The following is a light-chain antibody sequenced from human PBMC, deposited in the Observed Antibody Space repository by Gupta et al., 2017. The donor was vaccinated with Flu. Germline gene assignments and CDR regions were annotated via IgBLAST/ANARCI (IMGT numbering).Light chain of an antibody. CDR2: DAS. CDR1: QSVSSY. V-gene: IGKV3-11*01. Sequence: EIVLTQSPATLSLSPGERATLSCRASQSVSSYLAWYQQKPGQAPRLLIYDASNRDTGIPARFSGSGYGTDLTLTISSREPEEFAVYYCQQRSNWPPWTFGQGTKVEIK. CDR3: QQRSNWPPWT. J-gene: IGKJ1*01.